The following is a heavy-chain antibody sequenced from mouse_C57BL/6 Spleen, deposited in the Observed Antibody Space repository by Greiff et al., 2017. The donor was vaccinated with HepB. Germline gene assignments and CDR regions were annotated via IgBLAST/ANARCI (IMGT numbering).Heavy chain of an antibody. CDR3: ARERGFCFEY. J-gene: IGHJ2*01. V-gene: IGHV1-55*01. CDR2: IYPGSGST. CDR1: GYTFTSYW. Sequence: QVQLQQPGAELVKPGASVTMSCKASGYTFTSYWITWVKQTPGQGLEWIGDIYPGSGSTNYNEKFKSKATLTVDTSSSTAYMQLSSLTSEDSAVYYGARERGFCFEYWGQGTTLTVSS.